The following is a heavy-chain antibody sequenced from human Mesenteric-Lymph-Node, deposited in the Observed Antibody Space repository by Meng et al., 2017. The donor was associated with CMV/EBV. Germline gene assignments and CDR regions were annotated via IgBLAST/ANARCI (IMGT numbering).Heavy chain of an antibody. J-gene: IGHJ4*02. D-gene: IGHD3-10*01. CDR2: IIPIFGTA. V-gene: IGHV1-69*01. Sequence: ACKASGGSVTSYAIGWGRQAPGQGLEWMGGIIPIFGTANYAQNFQGRVTITADESTSTAYMELSSLRSEDTAVYYCASLGKAGFDYWGQGTLVTVSS. CDR3: ASLGKAGFDY. CDR1: GGSVTSYA.